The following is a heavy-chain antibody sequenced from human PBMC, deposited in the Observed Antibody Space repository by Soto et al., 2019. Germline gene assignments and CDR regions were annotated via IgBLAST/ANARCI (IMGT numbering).Heavy chain of an antibody. D-gene: IGHD3-10*01. Sequence: GGSLRLSCVASGFTFSNSAMYWVRQAPGKGLECVSSISSNGGSTYYADSVKGRFTISRGNSKNTLYLQMGSLRADDMAVYYCATVGNYGNFDYWGQGTLVTVSS. CDR3: ATVGNYGNFDY. CDR1: GFTFSNSA. CDR2: ISSNGGST. J-gene: IGHJ4*02. V-gene: IGHV3-64*02.